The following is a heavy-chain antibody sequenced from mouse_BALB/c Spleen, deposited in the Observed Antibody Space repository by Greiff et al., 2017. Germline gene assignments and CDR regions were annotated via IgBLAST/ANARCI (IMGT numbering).Heavy chain of an antibody. CDR3: ARWAAKGAMDY. J-gene: IGHJ4*01. CDR2: INPYNDGT. V-gene: IGHV1-14*01. Sequence: VQLQQSGPELVKPGASVKMSCKASGYTFTSYVMHWVKQKPGQGLEWIGYINPYNDGTKYNEKFKGKATLTSDKSSSTAYMVLSSLTSEDSAVYYSARWAAKGAMDYWGQGTSVTVSS. D-gene: IGHD1-2*01. CDR1: GYTFTSYV.